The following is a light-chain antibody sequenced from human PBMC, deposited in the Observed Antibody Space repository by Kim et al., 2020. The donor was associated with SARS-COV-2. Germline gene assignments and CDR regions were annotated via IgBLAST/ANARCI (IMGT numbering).Light chain of an antibody. Sequence: QSITISCTGTSSDVGGYNYVSWYQQHPGKAPKLMIYDVSKRPSGVSNRFSGSKSGNTASLTISGLQAEDEADYYCSSYTSSSTSGVFGGGTQLT. CDR3: SSYTSSSTSGV. CDR1: SSDVGGYNY. J-gene: IGLJ3*02. CDR2: DVS. V-gene: IGLV2-14*04.